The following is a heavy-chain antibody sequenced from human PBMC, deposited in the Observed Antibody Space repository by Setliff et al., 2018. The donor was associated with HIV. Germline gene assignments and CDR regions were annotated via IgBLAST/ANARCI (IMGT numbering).Heavy chain of an antibody. J-gene: IGHJ5*01. CDR1: GFTFSNSW. CDR3: ARGGANPSWFDS. D-gene: IGHD3-16*01. V-gene: IGHV3-74*03. Sequence: PRLSCAASGFTFSNSWMHWVRQAPGKGLVWVSRINTDGSSATYADSVKGRFTNSRDNAKNTLYLQMDSLRAEDTAVYYCARGGANPSWFDSWGQGTLVTVSS. CDR2: INTDGSSA.